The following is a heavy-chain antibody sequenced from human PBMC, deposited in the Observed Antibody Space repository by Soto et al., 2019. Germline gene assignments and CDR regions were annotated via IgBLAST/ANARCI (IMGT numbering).Heavy chain of an antibody. V-gene: IGHV3-30*18. CDR2: ISYDGSKK. D-gene: IGHD1-26*01. CDR3: AKAYSGPFDV. J-gene: IGHJ3*01. Sequence: GGSLRLSCAASGFTFSSYDIHWVRQAPGKGLEWVAVISYDGSKKYYADSVKGLFTISRDNSKNTLYLQVNSLRAEDTAVYYCAKAYSGPFDVWGQGTMVTVSS. CDR1: GFTFSSYD.